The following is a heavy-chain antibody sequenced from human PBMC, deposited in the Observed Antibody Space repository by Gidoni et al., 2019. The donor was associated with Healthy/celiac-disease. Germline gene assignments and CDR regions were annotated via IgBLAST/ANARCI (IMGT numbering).Heavy chain of an antibody. D-gene: IGHD6-13*01. J-gene: IGHJ5*02. CDR3: ASVRMAAAGGVMFDPGP. V-gene: IGHV4-4*02. CDR2: IYPSGST. CDR1: GGSISSSNW. Sequence: QVQLQESGPGLVKPSGTLSLTFAVSGGSISSSNWWSWVRQPPGKGLEWIGEIYPSGSTNYNPSLKSRVTISVDKSKNQFSLKRSSVTAADTAVYYCASVRMAAAGGVMFDPGPWGQGTLVTVSS.